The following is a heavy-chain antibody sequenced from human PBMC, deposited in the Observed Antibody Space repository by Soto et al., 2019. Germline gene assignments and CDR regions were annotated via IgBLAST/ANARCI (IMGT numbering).Heavy chain of an antibody. J-gene: IGHJ3*02. CDR1: GGTFSSYA. CDR3: ARGGTIYDAFDI. D-gene: IGHD2-8*01. V-gene: IGHV1-69*13. CDR2: IIPIFGTA. Sequence: GASVKVSCKASGGTFSSYAISWVRQAPGQGLEWMGGIIPIFGTANYAQKFQGRVTITADESTSTAYMELSSLRSEDTAVYYCARGGTIYDAFDIWGQGTMVTVSS.